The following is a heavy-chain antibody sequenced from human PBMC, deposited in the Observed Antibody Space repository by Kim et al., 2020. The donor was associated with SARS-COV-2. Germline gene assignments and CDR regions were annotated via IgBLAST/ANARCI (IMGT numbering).Heavy chain of an antibody. D-gene: IGHD6-13*01. CDR1: GFTFSDYY. Sequence: GGSLRLSCAASGFTFSDYYMTWIRQAPGKGLEWLACISSSGSYIFYADSVKGRFSISRDNSKKSLYLQMNSLRAEDTAVYYCARGASGCSCWYWFDASG. J-gene: IGHJ5*01. V-gene: IGHV3-11*01. CDR2: ISSSGSYI. CDR3: ARGASGCSCWYWFDA.